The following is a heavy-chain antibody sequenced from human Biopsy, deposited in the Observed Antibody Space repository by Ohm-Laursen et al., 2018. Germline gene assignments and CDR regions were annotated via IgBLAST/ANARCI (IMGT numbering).Heavy chain of an antibody. CDR3: ARDRYRWDIAAVVAAHYNEKYYALDV. J-gene: IGHJ6*02. V-gene: IGHV1-18*01. D-gene: IGHD2-15*01. Sequence: ASVKVSCNASGYTFGNYGVTWVRQAPGQGLEWMGWISAYNNNTTNYAQKFQGRVTMTADTSTDIAYMELRSLRSDDTAIYYCARDRYRWDIAAVVAAHYNEKYYALDVWGQGTTVTVSS. CDR2: ISAYNNNTT. CDR1: GYTFGNYG.